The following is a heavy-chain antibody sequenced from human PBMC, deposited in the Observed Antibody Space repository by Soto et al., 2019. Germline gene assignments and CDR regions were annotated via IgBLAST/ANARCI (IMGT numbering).Heavy chain of an antibody. V-gene: IGHV3-49*04. CDR3: IRHMKYSYYFEAGH. CDR2: IRTKTFGGTA. Sequence: EVQVVESGGGLVQPGQSLRLSCFASGFTFGDSAFSWVRQAPGKGLEWVGFIRTKTFGGTAEYAASVKGRFSISRDDSKSIAYPQLNSLKTEDTAVYYCIRHMKYSYYFEAGHWGQGTLVTVSS. D-gene: IGHD5-18*01. CDR1: GFTFGDSA. J-gene: IGHJ4*02.